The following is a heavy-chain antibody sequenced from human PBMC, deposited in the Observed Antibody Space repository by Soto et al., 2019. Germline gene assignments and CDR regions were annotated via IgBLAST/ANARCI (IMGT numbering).Heavy chain of an antibody. D-gene: IGHD3-9*01. Sequence: SETLSLTCTVSGGSISSSSYYWGWIRQPPGKGLEWIGSIYYSGSTYYNPSLKSRVTISVDTSKNQFSLKLSSVTAADTAVYYGARLAYYDILTGYQDNWFDPWGQGTLVTVSS. CDR1: GGSISSSSYY. CDR3: ARLAYYDILTGYQDNWFDP. J-gene: IGHJ5*02. V-gene: IGHV4-39*01. CDR2: IYYSGST.